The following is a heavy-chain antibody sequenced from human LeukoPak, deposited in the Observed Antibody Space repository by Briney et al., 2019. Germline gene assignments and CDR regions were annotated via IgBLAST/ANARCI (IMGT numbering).Heavy chain of an antibody. D-gene: IGHD3-10*01. V-gene: IGHV1-69*06. CDR2: IIPIFGTA. CDR1: GGTFSSYA. Sequence: SVKVSCKASGGTFSSYAISWVRQAPGQGREWMGGIIPIFGTANYAQKFQGRVTNTADKSTSTAYMELSSLRSEDTAVYYCARGYGSGMRRDYYYYMDVWGKGTTVTISS. CDR3: ARGYGSGMRRDYYYYMDV. J-gene: IGHJ6*03.